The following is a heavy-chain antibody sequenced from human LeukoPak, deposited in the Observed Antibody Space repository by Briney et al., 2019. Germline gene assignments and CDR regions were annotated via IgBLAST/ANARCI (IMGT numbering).Heavy chain of an antibody. V-gene: IGHV1-18*04. CDR3: ARGDPPPLPTHDRHWFDP. CDR1: GYTLTDYY. D-gene: IGHD1-14*01. J-gene: IGHJ5*02. Sequence: GASVKVSCKASGYTLTDYYMHWVRQAPGQGLEWMGWISADNGNTNYAQNLQGRVTMTTDTSTSTAYMELRSLRSDDTAVYYCARGDPPPLPTHDRHWFDPWGQGTLVTVSS. CDR2: ISADNGNT.